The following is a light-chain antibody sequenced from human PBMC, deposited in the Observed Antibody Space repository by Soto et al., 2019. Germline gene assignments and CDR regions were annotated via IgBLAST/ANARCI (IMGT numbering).Light chain of an antibody. CDR1: QSVGSN. J-gene: IGKJ5*01. CDR3: QQYNQWSPIT. Sequence: EIVMTQSPGTLSALPGHSATLACRASQSVGSNIACYQQRPGQAPRLLIYAASTRAAGVPIRFSGSGSGTEFTLTITSLQSDDFAVYYCQQYNQWSPITFGQGTQREIK. V-gene: IGKV3-15*01. CDR2: AAS.